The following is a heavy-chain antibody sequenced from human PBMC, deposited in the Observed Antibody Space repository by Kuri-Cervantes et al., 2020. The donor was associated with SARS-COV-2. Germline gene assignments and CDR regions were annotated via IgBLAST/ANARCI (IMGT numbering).Heavy chain of an antibody. Sequence: GGSLRLSCAASGFTFSNAWMSRVRQAPGKGLEWVGRIKSKTDGGTTDYAAPVKGRFTISRDNSKNTLYLQMNSLRAEDTAVYYCARDKLGGYSYYFDYWGQGTLVTVSS. CDR1: GFTFSNAW. V-gene: IGHV3-15*01. J-gene: IGHJ4*02. D-gene: IGHD2-21*01. CDR3: ARDKLGGYSYYFDY. CDR2: IKSKTDGGTT.